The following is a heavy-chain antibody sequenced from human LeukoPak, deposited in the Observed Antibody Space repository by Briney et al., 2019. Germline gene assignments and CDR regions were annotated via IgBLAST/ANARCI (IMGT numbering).Heavy chain of an antibody. Sequence: SETLSLTCTVPGGSINDFYWSWIRQPAGKGLEWIGRIYTSGSTNYNPSLKSQVTMSVDTSKNQFSLKLSSVTAADTALYYCARSGYSYGYDYWGQGTLVTVSS. D-gene: IGHD5-18*01. CDR1: GGSINDFY. V-gene: IGHV4-4*07. CDR3: ARSGYSYGYDY. J-gene: IGHJ4*02. CDR2: IYTSGST.